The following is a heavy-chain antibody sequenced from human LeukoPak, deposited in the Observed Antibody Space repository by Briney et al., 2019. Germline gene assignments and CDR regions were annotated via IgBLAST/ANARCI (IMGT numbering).Heavy chain of an antibody. J-gene: IGHJ4*02. D-gene: IGHD3-3*01. CDR3: ARRTLFGVIKPPDY. CDR2: ISAYNGNT. Sequence: ASVKVSCKASGYTFNSYGISWVRQAPGQGLEWMRWISAYNGNTNYAQKLQGRVTMTTDTSTSTAYMELRSLRVEDTAVYYCARRTLFGVIKPPDYWGQRTLVTVSS. CDR1: GYTFNSYG. V-gene: IGHV1-18*01.